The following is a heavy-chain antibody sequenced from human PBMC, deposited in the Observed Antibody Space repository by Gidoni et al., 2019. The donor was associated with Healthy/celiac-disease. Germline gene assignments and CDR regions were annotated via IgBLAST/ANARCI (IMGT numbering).Heavy chain of an antibody. Sequence: QVQLVQSGAEVKKPGASVKVSCKASGYTFTGYYMHWVRQAPGQGLEWMGWINPNSGGTNYAQKFQGRVTMTRDTSISTAYMELSRLRSDDTAVYYCARVLVVVAAPLYGMDVWGQGTTVTVSS. D-gene: IGHD2-15*01. CDR2: INPNSGGT. CDR3: ARVLVVVAAPLYGMDV. CDR1: GYTFTGYY. J-gene: IGHJ6*02. V-gene: IGHV1-2*02.